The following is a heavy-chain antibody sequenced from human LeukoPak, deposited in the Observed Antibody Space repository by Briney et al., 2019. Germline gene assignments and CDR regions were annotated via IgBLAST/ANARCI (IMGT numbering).Heavy chain of an antibody. Sequence: GSSVKVSCKPSGGTFSSYAISWVRQAPGQGLEWRGGIIPIFGAANHAQTLQGRVTITADETSTTTYMELSSLRSEDTAVYYCAIVGWLDIVVVPAAIDWGQGTLVTVSS. J-gene: IGHJ4*02. CDR2: IIPIFGAA. V-gene: IGHV1-69*01. CDR3: AIVGWLDIVVVPAAID. D-gene: IGHD2-2*03. CDR1: GGTFSSYA.